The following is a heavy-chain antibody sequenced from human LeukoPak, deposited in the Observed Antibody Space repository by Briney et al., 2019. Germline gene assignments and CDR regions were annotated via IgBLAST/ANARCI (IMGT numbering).Heavy chain of an antibody. CDR3: AKDIGRVDTASTYMDV. D-gene: IGHD5-18*01. J-gene: IGHJ6*03. V-gene: IGHV3-9*01. CDR2: ISWNSFTI. Sequence: GGSLRLSCAAPGFTFSSYGMHWVRQAPGKGLEWVSGISWNSFTIGYADSVKGRFTISRDNAKNSLYLQMNSLRVEDTALYYCAKDIGRVDTASTYMDVWGKGTTVTISS. CDR1: GFTFSSYG.